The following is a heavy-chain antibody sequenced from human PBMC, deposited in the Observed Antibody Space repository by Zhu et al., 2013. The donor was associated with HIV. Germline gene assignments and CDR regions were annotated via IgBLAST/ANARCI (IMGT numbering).Heavy chain of an antibody. Sequence: QVQLVQSGAEVKKPGSSVKVSCKASGGTFSSYAISWVRQAPGQGLEWMGGIIPIFGTANYAQKFQGRVTITADESTSTKKKNLMELSSLRSEDTAVYYCAEEGSTWIQLVVRKAYYYHGMDVVGRRDRRSPSP. J-gene: IGHJ6*02. CDR3: AEEGSTWIQLVVRKAYYYHGMDV. D-gene: IGHD5-18*01. CDR1: GGTFSSYA. CDR2: IIPIFGTA. V-gene: IGHV1-69*01.